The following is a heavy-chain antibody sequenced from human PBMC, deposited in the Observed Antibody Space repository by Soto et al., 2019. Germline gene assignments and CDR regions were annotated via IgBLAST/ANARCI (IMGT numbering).Heavy chain of an antibody. V-gene: IGHV5-10-1*01. CDR1: GYIFADYW. CDR3: ARSWFDP. J-gene: IGHJ5*02. Sequence: GESLKISCNGSGYIFADYWITWVRQMPGKGLEWMGRIDPSDSYTDYSPSFRGHVTISTDNSINTAYLQWTSLKASDTAIYYCARSWFDPWGQGTLVTVSS. CDR2: IDPSDSYT.